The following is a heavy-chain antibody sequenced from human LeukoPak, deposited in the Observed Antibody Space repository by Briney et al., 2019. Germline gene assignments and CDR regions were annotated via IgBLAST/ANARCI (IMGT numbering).Heavy chain of an antibody. J-gene: IGHJ5*02. Sequence: PSETLSLTCTVSGGSITGYHWSWIRQPPGKGLEWIGHISYSGSTNYNPSLKSRVTISVDTSKNQFSLKLSSVTAADTAVYYCARGGSGYALNWFDPWGQGTLVTVSS. CDR2: ISYSGST. CDR1: GGSITGYH. V-gene: IGHV4-59*01. CDR3: ARGGSGYALNWFDP. D-gene: IGHD5-12*01.